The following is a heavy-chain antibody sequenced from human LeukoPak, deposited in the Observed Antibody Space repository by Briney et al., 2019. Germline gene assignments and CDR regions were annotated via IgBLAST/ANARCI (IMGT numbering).Heavy chain of an antibody. Sequence: SETLSLTCAVYGGSFSGYYWSWIRQPPGKGLEWIGEINHSGSTNYSPSLKSRVTISVDTSKNQFSLKLSSVTAADTAVYYCARVGYYDSSGYYMYYFDYWGQGTLVTVSS. CDR3: ARVGYYDSSGYYMYYFDY. V-gene: IGHV4-34*01. CDR1: GGSFSGYY. J-gene: IGHJ4*02. D-gene: IGHD3-22*01. CDR2: INHSGST.